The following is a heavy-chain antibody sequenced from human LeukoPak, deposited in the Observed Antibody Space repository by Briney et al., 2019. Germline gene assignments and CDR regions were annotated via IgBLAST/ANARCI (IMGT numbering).Heavy chain of an antibody. J-gene: IGHJ4*02. CDR3: ARRPNWNFEYYFDY. CDR2: IYYSRNT. V-gene: IGHV4-39*01. D-gene: IGHD1-7*01. Sequence: PSETLSLTCTVSGGSISNSAYYWGWIRQPPGKGLEWIGSIYYSRNTYYNPSLKSRVIISEDTSKNQFSLKLSSVTAADTAVYYCARRPNWNFEYYFDYWGQGTLVTVSS. CDR1: GGSISNSAYY.